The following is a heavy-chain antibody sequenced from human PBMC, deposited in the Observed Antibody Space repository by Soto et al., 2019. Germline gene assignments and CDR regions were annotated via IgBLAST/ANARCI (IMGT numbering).Heavy chain of an antibody. Sequence: QVQLQESGPGLVRPSETLSLTCTVSGGSISHYYWTWIRQPTGKGLEWMRYIYYSGTTTNYNPSLKSRVTLSVDTSKNQFSLKLSSVTAADTAVYYCARLGGSYAVPHFDYWGQGTLVTVSS. J-gene: IGHJ4*02. CDR3: ARLGGSYAVPHFDY. D-gene: IGHD1-26*01. CDR1: GGSISHYY. V-gene: IGHV4-59*08. CDR2: IYYSGTTT.